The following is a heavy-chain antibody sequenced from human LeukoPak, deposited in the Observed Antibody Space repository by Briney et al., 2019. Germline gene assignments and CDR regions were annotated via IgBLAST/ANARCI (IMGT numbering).Heavy chain of an antibody. Sequence: SETLSLTCTVSGGSISSYYWSWIRQPPGKGLEWIGYIYYSGSTNYNPSLKSRVTISVDTSKNQFSLKLSSVTAADTAVYYCARVPTPKAGTASYYYYGMDVWGQGTTVTVSS. CDR2: IYYSGST. CDR1: GGSISSYY. J-gene: IGHJ6*02. CDR3: ARVPTPKAGTASYYYYGMDV. V-gene: IGHV4-59*01. D-gene: IGHD6-19*01.